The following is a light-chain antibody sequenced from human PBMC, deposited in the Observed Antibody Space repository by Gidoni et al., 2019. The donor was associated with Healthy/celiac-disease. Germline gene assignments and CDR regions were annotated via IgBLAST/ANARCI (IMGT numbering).Light chain of an antibody. J-gene: IGLJ3*02. CDR3: CSYAGSYTWV. CDR1: SSDVGGYNY. V-gene: IGLV2-11*01. CDR2: DVS. Sequence: APTQPRSVSRAPWQPVTISCTGTSSDVGGYNYVSWYQQHPGKAPKLMIYDVSKRPSGVPDRFSGSKSGNTASLTISGLQAEDEADYYCCSYAGSYTWVFGGGTKLTVL.